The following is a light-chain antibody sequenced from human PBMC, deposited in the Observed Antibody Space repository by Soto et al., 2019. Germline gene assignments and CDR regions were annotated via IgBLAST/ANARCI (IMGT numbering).Light chain of an antibody. V-gene: IGKV1-5*03. Sequence: DIQMTQSPSTLSASVGDRVTITCRASQSISSWLAWYQQKPGKAPKLLIYKASSLASGVPSRFSGSGSGTAFTLNIRSRQPDDFATYYCQQYNSYSTFGQGNKVEIK. CDR1: QSISSW. CDR2: KAS. CDR3: QQYNSYST. J-gene: IGKJ1*01.